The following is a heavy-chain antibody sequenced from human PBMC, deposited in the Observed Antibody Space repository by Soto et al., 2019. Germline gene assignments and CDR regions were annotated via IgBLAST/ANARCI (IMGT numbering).Heavy chain of an antibody. CDR3: ARPIYYAPPYYYYCMDV. Sequence: QVQLVESGGGVVQPGRSRRLSCATSGFTFSSYGMHWVRQAPGKGLEWVAVIWSDGSEKYYGDSVKGRFIISCDKSKNMLYREMNSLIAEDTAVYYCARPIYYAPPYYYYCMDVWGQGTTVTVSS. D-gene: IGHD3-3*01. V-gene: IGHV3-33*01. CDR1: GFTFSSYG. CDR2: IWSDGSEK. J-gene: IGHJ6*02.